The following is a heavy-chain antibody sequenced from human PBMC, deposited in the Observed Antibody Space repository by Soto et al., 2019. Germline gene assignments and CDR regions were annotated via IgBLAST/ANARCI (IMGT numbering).Heavy chain of an antibody. Sequence: SETLSLTCAVSGASISTEGYTWSWIRHPPGKGLEWIAYLYPSGATHYNPSLKSRVTISLDASRNRFSLSVGSVNAADTAVYYCASATFRAVLHLEVWGQGTPVTVSS. D-gene: IGHD3-10*01. CDR2: LYPSGAT. CDR1: GASISTEGYT. V-gene: IGHV4-30-2*01. J-gene: IGHJ6*02. CDR3: ASATFRAVLHLEV.